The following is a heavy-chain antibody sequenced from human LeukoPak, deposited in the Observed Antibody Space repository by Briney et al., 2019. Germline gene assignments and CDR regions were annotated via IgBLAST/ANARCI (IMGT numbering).Heavy chain of an antibody. J-gene: IGHJ4*02. CDR3: ARPPSYTTVTTFVRYHFDY. CDR1: GYTFTSYD. Sequence: SCKASGYTFTSYDINWVRQAPGKGLEWVAVISYDGSNKYYADSVKGRFTISRDNSKNTLYLQMNSLRAEDTAVYYCARPPSYTTVTTFVRYHFDYWGQGTLVTVSS. D-gene: IGHD4-17*01. CDR2: ISYDGSNK. V-gene: IGHV3-30-3*01.